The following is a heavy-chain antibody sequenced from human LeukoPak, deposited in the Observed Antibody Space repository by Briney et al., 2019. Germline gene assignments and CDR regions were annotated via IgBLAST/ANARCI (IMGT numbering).Heavy chain of an antibody. CDR2: ISYDGSNK. Sequence: GGSLRLSCAASGFTFSSYAMHWVRQAPGKGLEWVAVISYDGSNKYYADSVKGRVSISRDDAKNSLFLQMNSLRVEDTAVYYCARDGTSALSHAAGYWGQGTLVTVSS. CDR3: ARDGTSALSHAAGY. D-gene: IGHD1-7*01. V-gene: IGHV3-30*04. J-gene: IGHJ4*02. CDR1: GFTFSSYA.